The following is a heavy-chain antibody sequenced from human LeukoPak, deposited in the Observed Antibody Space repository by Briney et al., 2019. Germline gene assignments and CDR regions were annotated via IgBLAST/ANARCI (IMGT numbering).Heavy chain of an antibody. J-gene: IGHJ4*02. CDR3: ARDLVELADY. Sequence: GGSLRLSCAASGFTFSSYGVHWVRQAPGKGLEWVAVIWYDGSNKYYADSVKGRFTISRDNAKNSLYLQMNSLRAEDTAVCYCARDLVELADYWGQGTLVTVSS. CDR1: GFTFSSYG. CDR2: IWYDGSNK. D-gene: IGHD1-26*01. V-gene: IGHV3-33*01.